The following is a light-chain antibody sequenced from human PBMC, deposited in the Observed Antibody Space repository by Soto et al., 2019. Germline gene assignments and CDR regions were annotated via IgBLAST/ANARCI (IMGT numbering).Light chain of an antibody. CDR1: QGISSS. CDR2: AAS. J-gene: IGKJ2*01. Sequence: DIQLTQSPSFLSASVGDRVTIPCRASQGISSSLGWYQQKPGKAPKLLIYAASTLNSGVPSRFSGSGSGTEFTLTIRSLQPEDFATYYCQQLNNYPDTFGQGTKLEIK. V-gene: IGKV1-9*01. CDR3: QQLNNYPDT.